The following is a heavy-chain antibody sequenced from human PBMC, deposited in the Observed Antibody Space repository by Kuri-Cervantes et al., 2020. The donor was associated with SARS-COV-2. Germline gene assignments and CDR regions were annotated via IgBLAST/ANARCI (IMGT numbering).Heavy chain of an antibody. CDR2: IIPILGIA. J-gene: IGHJ4*02. V-gene: IGHV1-69*10. D-gene: IGHD3-22*01. CDR3: ASGLLGDSTLAFDS. Sequence: SVKVSCKASGGTFSSYAISWVRQAPGQGLEWMGGIIPILGIANYAQKFQGRVTITADKSTSTAHMELRSLRSEDTAVYYCASGLLGDSTLAFDSWGQGTLVTVSS. CDR1: GGTFSSYA.